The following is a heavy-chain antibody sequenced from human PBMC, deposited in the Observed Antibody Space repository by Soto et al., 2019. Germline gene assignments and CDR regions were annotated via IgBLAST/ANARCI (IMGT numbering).Heavy chain of an antibody. CDR3: AREGSSWPHDAFDI. CDR1: GFTFSSYG. V-gene: IGHV3-33*01. J-gene: IGHJ3*02. D-gene: IGHD6-13*01. Sequence: GSLRLSCAASGFTFSSYGMHWVRQAPGKGLEWVAVIWYDGSNKYYADSVKGRFTISRDNSKNTLYLQMNSLRAEDTAVYYCAREGSSWPHDAFDIWGQGTMVTVSS. CDR2: IWYDGSNK.